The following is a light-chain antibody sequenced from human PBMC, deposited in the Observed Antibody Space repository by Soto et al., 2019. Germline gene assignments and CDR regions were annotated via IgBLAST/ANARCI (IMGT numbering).Light chain of an antibody. CDR3: QQLNSYPRT. Sequence: DIQLTQSPSFLSASVGDRVTITCRASQGISSYLAWYQQKPGKAPKLLIYAASTFQSGVPSRFSGSGSGKEFTLTISSLQTEDFATYYCQQLNSYPRTFGQGTKVEIK. CDR1: QGISSY. V-gene: IGKV1-9*01. J-gene: IGKJ1*01. CDR2: AAS.